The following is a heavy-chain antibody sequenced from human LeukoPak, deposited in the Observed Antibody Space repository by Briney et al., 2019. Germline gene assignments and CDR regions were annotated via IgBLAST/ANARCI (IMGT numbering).Heavy chain of an antibody. CDR2: IKQDGSEK. J-gene: IGHJ3*02. Sequence: GGSLRLSCAASGFTFSSYWMSWVRQAPGKGLEWVANIKQDGSEKYYVDSVKGRFTISRDNAKNSLYLQMNSLRVEDTALYYCARGDDFWGDRDAFDIWGQGTMVTVSS. D-gene: IGHD3-3*01. V-gene: IGHV3-7*01. CDR1: GFTFSSYW. CDR3: ARGDDFWGDRDAFDI.